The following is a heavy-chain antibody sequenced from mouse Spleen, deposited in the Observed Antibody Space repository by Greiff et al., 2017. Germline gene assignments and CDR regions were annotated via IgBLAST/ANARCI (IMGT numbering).Heavy chain of an antibody. V-gene: IGHV2-9*02. J-gene: IGHJ3*01. Sequence: VQLQESGPGLVAPSQSLSITCTVSGFSLTSYGVHWVRQPPGKGLEWLGVIWAGGSTNYNSALRSRLSISKDNSKSQVFLKMNSLQTDDTAMYYCARENWDVGFAYWGQGTLVTVSA. D-gene: IGHD4-1*01. CDR2: IWAGGST. CDR3: ARENWDVGFAY. CDR1: GFSLTSYG.